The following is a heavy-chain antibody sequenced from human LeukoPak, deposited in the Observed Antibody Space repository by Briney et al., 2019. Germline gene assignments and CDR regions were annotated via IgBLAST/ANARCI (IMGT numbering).Heavy chain of an antibody. J-gene: IGHJ4*02. V-gene: IGHV3-48*03. CDR1: GFTFSSYE. CDR3: ARWVAPYYYFDY. D-gene: IGHD2-15*01. Sequence: PGGSLRLSCAASGFTFSSYEMNWVRQAPGKGLEWVSYISSSGSTIYYADSVKGRFTISRDNAKNSLYLQINSLRAEDTAVYYCARWVAPYYYFDYWGQGTLVTVSS. CDR2: ISSSGSTI.